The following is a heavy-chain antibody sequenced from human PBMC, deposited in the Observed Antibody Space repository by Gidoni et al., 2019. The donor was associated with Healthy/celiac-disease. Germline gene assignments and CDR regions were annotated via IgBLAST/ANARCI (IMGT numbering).Heavy chain of an antibody. V-gene: IGHV5-51*03. CDR3: AVFGYCRGGSCYRETQTYVDY. J-gene: IGHJ4*02. D-gene: IGHD2-15*01. CDR2: IYPGDSGT. CDR1: GHSFTSYG. Sequence: EVQLVQSGAEVKTPGEALKISRTCSGHSFTSYGIACVRQMPGTGLEWMWIIYPGDSGTGYSPSFQGQLTISAQKSISTAYLPWSSLTASGTAMYYCAVFGYCRGGSCYRETQTYVDYWGQGTLVTVSS.